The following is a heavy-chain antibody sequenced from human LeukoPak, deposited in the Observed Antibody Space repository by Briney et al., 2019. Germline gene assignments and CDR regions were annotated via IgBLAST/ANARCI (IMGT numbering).Heavy chain of an antibody. Sequence: GGSLRLSCAASGFTFTNYWMSWVRQAPGKGLELVANIKQDRSERYYVDSVKGRFTISRDNAKNSLYLQMNSLRAEDTAVYYCAELGITMIGGVWGKGTTVTISS. CDR2: IKQDRSER. V-gene: IGHV3-7*01. CDR3: AELGITMIGGV. J-gene: IGHJ6*04. D-gene: IGHD3-10*02. CDR1: GFTFTNYW.